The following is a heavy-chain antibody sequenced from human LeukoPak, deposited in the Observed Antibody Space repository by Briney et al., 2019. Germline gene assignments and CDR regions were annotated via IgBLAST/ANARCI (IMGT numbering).Heavy chain of an antibody. CDR2: IYYSGST. D-gene: IGHD4-17*01. V-gene: IGHV4-59*01. J-gene: IGHJ4*02. CDR3: ARDRHDYGDYGSAY. CDR1: GGSISPYY. Sequence: SETLSLTCSVSGGSISPYYWSWIRQPPGKGLEWIGYIYYSGSTNYNPSLKRRVTISVDTSKNQFSLKLSSVAAADTAVYYCARDRHDYGDYGSAYWGQGTLVTVSS.